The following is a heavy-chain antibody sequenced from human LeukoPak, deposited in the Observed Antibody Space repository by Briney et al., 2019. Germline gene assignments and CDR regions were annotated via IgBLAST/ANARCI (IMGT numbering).Heavy chain of an antibody. J-gene: IGHJ3*02. Sequence: SETLSLTCAVSGYSISSGYYWGWIRQPPGKGLEWIGTIYHSGTTYYNPSLKSRVIISVETSKNQFSLKLSSVTAADTAVYYCARGVTTVTTRTFDIWGQGTMVTVSS. CDR1: GYSISSGYY. CDR3: ARGVTTVTTRTFDI. V-gene: IGHV4-38-2*01. D-gene: IGHD4-17*01. CDR2: IYHSGTT.